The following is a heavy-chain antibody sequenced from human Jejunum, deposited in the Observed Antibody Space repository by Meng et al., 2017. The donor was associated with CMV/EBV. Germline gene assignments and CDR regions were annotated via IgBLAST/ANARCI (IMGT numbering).Heavy chain of an antibody. CDR2: MYSSGSN. CDR1: RYRISSNF. V-gene: IGHV4-4*07. CDR3: AREESVGIEVTGTFDY. Sequence: VQVDVPGSGLGQASESQSLYLTVPRYRISSNFWGWSRRLAGKGLGWIVRMYSSGSNFYNPSPKRRVTMSVDTSKNQFSLSLASVPAADTAIDSCAREESVGIEVTGTFDYWGQGILVTVSS. J-gene: IGHJ4*02. D-gene: IGHD6-19*01.